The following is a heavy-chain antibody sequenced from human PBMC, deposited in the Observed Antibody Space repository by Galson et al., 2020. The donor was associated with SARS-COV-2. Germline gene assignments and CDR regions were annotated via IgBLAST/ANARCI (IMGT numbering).Heavy chain of an antibody. J-gene: IGHJ4*02. Sequence: GGSLRLSCAASGFTFSNYAMHWVRQAPGKGLEWVAVKSYDGSNENYADSVKGRFTISRDNSKSTLHLEMNSLRPEDTAVYYCARDQLDRDGYNSYFDYWGQGTLVTVS. D-gene: IGHD6-13*01. CDR3: ARDQLDRDGYNSYFDY. CDR2: KSYDGSNE. CDR1: GFTFSNYA. V-gene: IGHV3-30-3*01.